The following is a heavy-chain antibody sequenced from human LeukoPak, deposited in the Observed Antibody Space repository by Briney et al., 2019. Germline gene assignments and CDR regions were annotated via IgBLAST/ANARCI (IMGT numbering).Heavy chain of an antibody. CDR3: AAYQQQLAFDY. J-gene: IGHJ4*02. CDR1: GGPISSYY. Sequence: KTSETLSLTCTVSGGPISSYYWSWIRQPAGKGLEWIGRIYSSGDTNYNPSLKSRVTMSIDTSKKQFSLNLSSVTAADTAVYYCAAYQQQLAFDYWGQGTLVTVSS. CDR2: IYSSGDT. V-gene: IGHV4-4*07. D-gene: IGHD6-13*01.